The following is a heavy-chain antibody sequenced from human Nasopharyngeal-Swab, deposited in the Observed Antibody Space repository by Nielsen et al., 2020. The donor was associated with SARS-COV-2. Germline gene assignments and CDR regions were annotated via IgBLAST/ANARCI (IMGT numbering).Heavy chain of an antibody. CDR1: RFTFSDYY. CDR3: ARGGRSVVVNAFDI. CDR2: ISSSSSYT. Sequence: GESLKISCAASRFTFSDYYMSWIRQAPGKGLEWVSYISSSSSYTNYADSVKGRFTISRDNAKNSLYLQMNSLRAEDTAVYYCARGGRSVVVNAFDIWGQGTMVTVSS. D-gene: IGHD2-15*01. V-gene: IGHV3-11*05. J-gene: IGHJ3*02.